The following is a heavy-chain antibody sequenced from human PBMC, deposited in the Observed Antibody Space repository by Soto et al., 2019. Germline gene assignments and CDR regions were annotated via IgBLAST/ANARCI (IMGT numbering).Heavy chain of an antibody. D-gene: IGHD3-22*01. J-gene: IGHJ4*02. V-gene: IGHV3-21*01. CDR2: ISSSSSYI. Sequence: EVQLVESGGGLVKPGGSLRLSCAASGFTFSSYSMNWVRQAPGKGLEWVSSISSSSSYIYYADSVKGRFTISRDNAKNSLYLQMNSLRAEDTAVYYCARDPTRARYYDSSRWTGVDYWGQGTLVTVSS. CDR3: ARDPTRARYYDSSRWTGVDY. CDR1: GFTFSSYS.